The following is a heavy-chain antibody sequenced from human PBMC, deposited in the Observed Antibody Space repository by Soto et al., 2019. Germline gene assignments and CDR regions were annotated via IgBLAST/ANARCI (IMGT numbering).Heavy chain of an antibody. V-gene: IGHV1-69*12. CDR2: IIPIFGTA. J-gene: IGHJ6*02. CDR3: ARLCGGSCYSEDYYYGMDV. D-gene: IGHD2-15*01. Sequence: QVQLVQSGAEVKKPGSSVKVSCKASGGTFSSYAISWVRQAPGQGLEWMGGIIPIFGTANYAQEFQGRVTITADESTSTAYMELSSLRSEDTAVYYCARLCGGSCYSEDYYYGMDVWGQGTTVTVSS. CDR1: GGTFSSYA.